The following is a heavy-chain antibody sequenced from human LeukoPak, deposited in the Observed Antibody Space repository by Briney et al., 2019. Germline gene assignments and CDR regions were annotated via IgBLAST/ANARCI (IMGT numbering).Heavy chain of an antibody. J-gene: IGHJ3*02. CDR1: GFTFSSYV. D-gene: IGHD2-15*01. CDR3: ARDYSIDI. CDR2: IKQDGSEK. Sequence: PGGSLRLSCAASGFTFSSYVMSWVRQAPGKGLEWVANIKQDGSEKYYVDSVKGRFTISRDNAKNSLYLQMNSLRAEDTAVYYCARDYSIDIWGQGTMVTVSS. V-gene: IGHV3-7*01.